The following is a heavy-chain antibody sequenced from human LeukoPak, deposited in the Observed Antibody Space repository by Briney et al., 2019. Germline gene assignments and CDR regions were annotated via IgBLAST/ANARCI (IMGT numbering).Heavy chain of an antibody. V-gene: IGHV1-2*02. CDR2: INPNSCGT. Sequence: ASVKVSCKASGYTFTDYYMHWVRRAPGQGLEWMGWINPNSCGTNYSQKFQGRFTMTRDTSISTAHMELSRLRSDDTAVYYCARDYEDCSSTSCYTLDNWGQGTLVTVSS. CDR3: ARDYEDCSSTSCYTLDN. CDR1: GYTFTDYY. J-gene: IGHJ4*02. D-gene: IGHD2-2*02.